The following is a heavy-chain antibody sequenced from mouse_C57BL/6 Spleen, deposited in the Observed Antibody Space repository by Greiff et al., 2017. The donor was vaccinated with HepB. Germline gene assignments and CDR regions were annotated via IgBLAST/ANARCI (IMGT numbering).Heavy chain of an antibody. CDR2: ISYDGSN. CDR3: ARAYWYFDV. J-gene: IGHJ1*03. Sequence: DVKLQESGPGLVKPSQSLSLTCSVTGYSITSGYYWNWIRQFPGNKLEWMGYISYDGSNNYNPSLKNRISITRDTSKNQFFLKLNSVTTEDTATYYCARAYWYFDVWGTGTTVTVSS. CDR1: GYSITSGYY. V-gene: IGHV3-6*01.